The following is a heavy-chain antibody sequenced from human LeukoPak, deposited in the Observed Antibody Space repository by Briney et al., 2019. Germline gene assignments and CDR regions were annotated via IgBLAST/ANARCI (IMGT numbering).Heavy chain of an antibody. D-gene: IGHD3-22*01. CDR3: ARNAGGYYSPNFDY. V-gene: IGHV4-28*01. Sequence: SDTLSLTCAVSGYSISRSNWWGWIRQPPGKGLEWIGYIYYSGSTYYNPSLKSRVIMSVDTSKNQFSLKLSSVTAVDTALYYCARNAGGYYSPNFDYWGQGTLVTVSS. CDR1: GYSISRSNW. J-gene: IGHJ4*02. CDR2: IYYSGST.